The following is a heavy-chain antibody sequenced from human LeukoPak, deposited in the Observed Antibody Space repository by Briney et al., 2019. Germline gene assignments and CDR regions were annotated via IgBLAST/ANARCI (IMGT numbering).Heavy chain of an antibody. CDR2: IIPIFGTA. J-gene: IGHJ4*02. D-gene: IGHD6-13*01. CDR1: GYTFTSYG. Sequence: SVKVSCKASGYTFTSYGISWVRQAPGQGLEWMGGIIPIFGTANYAQKFQGRVTITADKSTSTAYMELSSLRSEDTAVYYCARADGIAAAGSKTQEAYFDYWGQGTLVTVSS. CDR3: ARADGIAAAGSKTQEAYFDY. V-gene: IGHV1-69*06.